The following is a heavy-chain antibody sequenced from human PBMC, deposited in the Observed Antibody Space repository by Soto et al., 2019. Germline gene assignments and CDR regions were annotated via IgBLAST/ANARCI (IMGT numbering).Heavy chain of an antibody. CDR1: GGSISSYY. CDR3: ARHYCSSTSCYPAFDI. J-gene: IGHJ3*02. CDR2: IYYSGGT. V-gene: IGHV4-59*08. D-gene: IGHD2-2*01. Sequence: PSETLSLTCTVSGGSISSYYWSWIRQPPGKGLEWIGYIYYSGGTNYNPSLKSRVTISVDTSKNQFSLKLSSVTAADTAVYYCARHYCSSTSCYPAFDIWGQGTMVTV.